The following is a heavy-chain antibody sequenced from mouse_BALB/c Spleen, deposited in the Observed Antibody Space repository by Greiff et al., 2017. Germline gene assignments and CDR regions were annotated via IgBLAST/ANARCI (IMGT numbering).Heavy chain of an antibody. V-gene: IGHV5-17*02. CDR1: GFTFSSFG. CDR2: ISSGSSTI. J-gene: IGHJ4*01. CDR3: ARDYYGSSSRGYAMDY. D-gene: IGHD1-1*01. Sequence: EVQLVESGGGLVQPGGSRKLSCAASGFTFSSFGMHWVRQAPEKGLEWVAYISSGSSTIYYADTVKGRFTISRDNPKNTLFLQMTNLRSEDTAMYYCARDYYGSSSRGYAMDYWGQGTSVTVSS.